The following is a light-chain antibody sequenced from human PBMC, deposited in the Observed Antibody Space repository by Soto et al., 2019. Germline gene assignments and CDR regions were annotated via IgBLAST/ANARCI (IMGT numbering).Light chain of an antibody. V-gene: IGLV3-21*02. J-gene: IGLJ3*02. CDR1: KIGAKS. CDR3: QLWDTDSDPQV. Sequence: SYELTQPPSVSLAPGQTARITCGGRKIGAKSVHWYQQKPGQAPVLIAFDDSDRPSGIPGRFSGANSGDTATLTISRVEAGDEADYYCQLWDTDSDPQVFGGGTKLTVL. CDR2: DDS.